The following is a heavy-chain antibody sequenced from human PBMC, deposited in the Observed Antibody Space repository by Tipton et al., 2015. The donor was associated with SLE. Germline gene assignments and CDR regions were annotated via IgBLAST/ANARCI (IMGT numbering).Heavy chain of an antibody. CDR3: ARDKGRSDYYFYYYMDV. CDR1: GGSISSYY. V-gene: IGHV4-59*12. Sequence: TLSLTCTVSGGSISSYYWSWIRQPPGKGLEWIGYIYYSGSTNYNPSLESRVTISLDTSKNQFSLKLSSVTAADTAVYYCARDKGRSDYYFYYYMDVWGTGTTVTVTS. CDR2: IYYSGST. D-gene: IGHD6-6*01. J-gene: IGHJ6*03.